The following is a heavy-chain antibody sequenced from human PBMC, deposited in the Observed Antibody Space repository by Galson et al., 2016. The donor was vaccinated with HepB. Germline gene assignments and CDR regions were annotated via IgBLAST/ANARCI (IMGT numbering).Heavy chain of an antibody. J-gene: IGHJ6*02. Sequence: SLRLSCAASGFTFSSYSMNWVRRAPGKGLEWVSSISSSSSYIYYADSVKGRFTISRDNAKNSLYLQMNSLRAEDTAVYYRARGGKQWLEGYYYYYGMDVWGQGTTVTVSS. D-gene: IGHD6-19*01. V-gene: IGHV3-21*01. CDR3: ARGGKQWLEGYYYYYGMDV. CDR2: ISSSSSYI. CDR1: GFTFSSYS.